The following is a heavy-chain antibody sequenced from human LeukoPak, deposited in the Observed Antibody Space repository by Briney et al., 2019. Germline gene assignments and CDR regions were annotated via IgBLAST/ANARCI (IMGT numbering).Heavy chain of an antibody. V-gene: IGHV4-61*02. Sequence: SETLSLTCTVSGGSISSGSYYWSWIRRPAGKGLEWIGRIYTSGSTNYNPSLKSRVTISVDTSKNQFSLKLSSVTAADTAAYYCAREPGDYYYDSSGYEGWFDPWGQGTLVTVSS. CDR1: GGSISSGSYY. J-gene: IGHJ5*02. CDR3: AREPGDYYYDSSGYEGWFDP. D-gene: IGHD3-22*01. CDR2: IYTSGST.